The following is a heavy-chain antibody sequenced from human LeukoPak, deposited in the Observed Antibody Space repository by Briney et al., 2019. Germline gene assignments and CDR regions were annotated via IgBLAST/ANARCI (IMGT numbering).Heavy chain of an antibody. CDR3: ARVEAAAGSTFDY. V-gene: IGHV1-69*13. D-gene: IGHD6-13*01. CDR2: IIPIFGTA. J-gene: IGHJ4*02. CDR1: VGTLSSYA. Sequence: GASVKVSCKASVGTLSSYAISWVRQAPGQGLEWMGSIIPIFGTANYAQKFQGRVTIIADESTSTAYMELSSLRSEDTAVYYCARVEAAAGSTFDYWGQGTLVTVSS.